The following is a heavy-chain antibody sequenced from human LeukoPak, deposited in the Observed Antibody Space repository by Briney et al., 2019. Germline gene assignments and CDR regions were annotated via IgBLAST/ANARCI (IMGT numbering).Heavy chain of an antibody. CDR3: AKDLGTGTGY. Sequence: PGGSLRLSCAASGFTFSTFAMIWVRQPPGKGLEWVSSIFPSGGEIHYADSVKGRFTISRDNSKNTLYLQMNSLRAEDTAVYYCAKDLGTGTGYWGQGTLVTVSS. D-gene: IGHD1-14*01. CDR1: GFTFSTFA. CDR2: IFPSGGEI. V-gene: IGHV3-23*01. J-gene: IGHJ4*02.